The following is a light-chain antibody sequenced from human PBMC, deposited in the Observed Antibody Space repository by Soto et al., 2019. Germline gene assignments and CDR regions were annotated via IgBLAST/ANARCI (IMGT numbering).Light chain of an antibody. CDR3: SSYAGSNNLV. Sequence: QAVLTQPPSASGSPGQSVTISCTGSRSDLGGYNYVSWYQQHPGKAPKLMIYEVTKRPSGVPDRFSGSKSGNTASLTVSGLQAEDEADYYCSSYAGSNNLVFGGGTKLTVL. J-gene: IGLJ2*01. CDR1: RSDLGGYNY. V-gene: IGLV2-8*01. CDR2: EVT.